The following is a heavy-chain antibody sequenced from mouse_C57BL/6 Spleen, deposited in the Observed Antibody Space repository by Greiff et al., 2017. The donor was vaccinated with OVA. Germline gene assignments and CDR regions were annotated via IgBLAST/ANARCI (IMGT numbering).Heavy chain of an antibody. CDR3: ARRLWRYDFGY. J-gene: IGHJ2*01. D-gene: IGHD1-1*02. V-gene: IGHV1-26*01. CDR1: GYTFTDYY. CDR2: INPNNGGT. Sequence: EVQLQQSGPELVKPGASVKISCKASGYTFTDYYMNWVKQSHGKSLEWIGDINPNNGGTSYNQKFKGKATLTVDKSSSTAYMELRSLTSEDSAVYYCARRLWRYDFGYWGQGTTLTVSS.